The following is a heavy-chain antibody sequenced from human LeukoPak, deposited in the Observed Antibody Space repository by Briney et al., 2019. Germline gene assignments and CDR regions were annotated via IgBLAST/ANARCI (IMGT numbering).Heavy chain of an antibody. CDR2: INPNSGVT. Sequence: ASVKVSCKASGYTFTSYYIHWVRQAPGQGLEWMGWINPNSGVTNYAQKFQGRVTMTRDTSITTAYMELSRLRSHDTAVYYCARDNREVRGGHCFDVWGKGTTVTLSS. CDR3: ARDNREVRGGHCFDV. CDR1: GYTFTSYY. V-gene: IGHV1-2*02. D-gene: IGHD2-21*02. J-gene: IGHJ6*04.